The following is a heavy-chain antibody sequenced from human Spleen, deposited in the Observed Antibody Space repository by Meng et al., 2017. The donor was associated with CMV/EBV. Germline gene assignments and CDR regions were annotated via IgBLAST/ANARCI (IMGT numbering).Heavy chain of an antibody. CDR3: SRYWYFEAGGTA. V-gene: IGHV3-73*01. CDR2: IRGNRKNYAT. J-gene: IGHJ4*02. Sequence: ASGFTFSGSAIHWVRQASGKGLEWVGRIRGNRKNYATEYAAAVKGRFTIYRDDSKNEAFLQMNSLKSEDTAVYYCSRYWYFEAGGTAWGQGTLVTVSS. CDR1: GFTFSGSA. D-gene: IGHD2-8*02.